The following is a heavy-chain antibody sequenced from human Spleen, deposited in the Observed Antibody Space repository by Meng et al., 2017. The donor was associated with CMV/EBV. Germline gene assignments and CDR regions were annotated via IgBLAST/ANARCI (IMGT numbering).Heavy chain of an antibody. V-gene: IGHV1-69*05. Sequence: SSAFVWVGQAPGQGLEWMVGTIPIFCTANYAQKFQGRVTITTDESTSTAYMELSSLRSEDTAVYYCARGASGGYCSSTSCWHAFDIWGQGTMVTVSS. D-gene: IGHD2-2*01. J-gene: IGHJ3*02. CDR1: SSA. CDR2: TIPIFCTA. CDR3: ARGASGGYCSSTSCWHAFDI.